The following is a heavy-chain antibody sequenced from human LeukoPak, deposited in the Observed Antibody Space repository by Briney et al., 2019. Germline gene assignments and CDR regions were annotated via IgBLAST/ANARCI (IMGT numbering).Heavy chain of an antibody. Sequence: SETLSLTCAVYGGSFSGYYWSWIRQPPGKGLEWIGEINHSGSTNYNPSPKSRVPISVDTSKNQFSLKLSSVTAADTAVFYCASLRERSYYARGFDYWGQGTLVTVSS. J-gene: IGHJ4*02. CDR3: ASLRERSYYARGFDY. CDR1: GGSFSGYY. D-gene: IGHD1-26*01. CDR2: INHSGST. V-gene: IGHV4-34*01.